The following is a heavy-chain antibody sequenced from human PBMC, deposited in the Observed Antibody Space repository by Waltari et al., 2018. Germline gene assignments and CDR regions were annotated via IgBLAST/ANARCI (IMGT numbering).Heavy chain of an antibody. J-gene: IGHJ4*02. D-gene: IGHD2-2*02. Sequence: QVQMVESGGGVVQPGRSLRLSCAASGFTFSSYSIHWVRQATGKGLGWWALMSYDGSSKYYADSVKGRFTVTRDNSKNTVYLQLNSLRVEDTAVYYCAREDICRSTTCYTLDYWGLGTLVTVSS. CDR2: MSYDGSSK. CDR3: AREDICRSTTCYTLDY. CDR1: GFTFSSYS. V-gene: IGHV3-30*01.